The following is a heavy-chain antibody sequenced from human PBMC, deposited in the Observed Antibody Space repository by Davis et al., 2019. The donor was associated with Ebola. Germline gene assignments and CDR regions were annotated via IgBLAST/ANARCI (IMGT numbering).Heavy chain of an antibody. CDR2: IKPDGSEI. J-gene: IGHJ4*02. CDR1: GFTFSNYW. D-gene: IGHD5-24*01. Sequence: GESLKISCAASGFTFSNYWMKWARQAPGKGLEWVANIKPDGSEIRYVDSVKGRFTVSRDNAENSLSLQMNSLRADDTAVYYCLAATTTSAYWGQGTLVTFSS. V-gene: IGHV3-7*03. CDR3: LAATTTSAY.